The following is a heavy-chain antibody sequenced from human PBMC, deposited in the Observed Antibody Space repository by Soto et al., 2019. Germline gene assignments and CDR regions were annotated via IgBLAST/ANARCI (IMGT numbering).Heavy chain of an antibody. J-gene: IGHJ3*02. D-gene: IGHD2-21*02. CDR2: ISRSGGSI. Sequence: EVQLVESGGALVQPGGSLRLSCAASGFTFSSYDMNWVRQAPGTGPVWVSYISRSGGSISYADSLKGRCTISRDNAKNSLYLQMNSLRADDTDVYYCAREVTADAFDIWGQGTMVTVSS. V-gene: IGHV3-48*03. CDR1: GFTFSSYD. CDR3: AREVTADAFDI.